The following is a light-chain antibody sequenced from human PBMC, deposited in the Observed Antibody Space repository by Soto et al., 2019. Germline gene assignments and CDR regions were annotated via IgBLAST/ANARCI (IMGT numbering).Light chain of an antibody. Sequence: DSQMTQSPSSLSASVGDRVTITCRASHDISNYLAWYLQTPGTVPKLLIYGAFTFKSGVPSRFSGSGYGAEFTLTITSLQPEDAGTYYCQKYDSAPWTFGQGTKVEIK. CDR3: QKYDSAPWT. J-gene: IGKJ1*01. V-gene: IGKV1-27*01. CDR1: HDISNY. CDR2: GAF.